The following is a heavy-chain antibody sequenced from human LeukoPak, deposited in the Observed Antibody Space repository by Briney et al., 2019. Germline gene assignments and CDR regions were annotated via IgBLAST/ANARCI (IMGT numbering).Heavy chain of an antibody. V-gene: IGHV3-48*04. CDR1: GFTFSSYS. J-gene: IGHJ4*02. CDR3: ARGYDFWSGYCDY. CDR2: ISSSSSTI. D-gene: IGHD3-3*01. Sequence: GGSLRLSCAASGFTFSSYSMNWVRQAPGKGLEWVSHISSSSSTIYYADSVKGRFTISRDNAKNSLYLQMNSLRAEDTAVYYCARGYDFWSGYCDYWGQGTLVTVSS.